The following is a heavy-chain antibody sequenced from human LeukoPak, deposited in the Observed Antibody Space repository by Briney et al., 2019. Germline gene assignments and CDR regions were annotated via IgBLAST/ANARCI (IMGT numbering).Heavy chain of an antibody. J-gene: IGHJ4*02. CDR3: ARDNRYYYASSGSYGE. CDR1: GFTVSSNY. Sequence: PGGSLRLSCAASGFTVSSNYMSWVRQAPGKGLECGSVIYSGGSTYCADSVKGRFTISRDNSKNTLYLQMNSLRAEDTAVYYCARDNRYYYASSGSYGEWGQGTLVTVSS. V-gene: IGHV3-53*01. D-gene: IGHD3-22*01. CDR2: IYSGGST.